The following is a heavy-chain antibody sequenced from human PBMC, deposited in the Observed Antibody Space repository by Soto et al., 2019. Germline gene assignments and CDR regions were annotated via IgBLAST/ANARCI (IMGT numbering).Heavy chain of an antibody. CDR2: MNPNSGNV. CDR3: ARVYSNYGYYGMDV. V-gene: IGHV1-8*01. Sequence: QVQLVQSGAEVKKPGASVKVSCKASGYTFTNHDINWVRQATGQGLEWMGWMNPNSGNVGYAQKFQGRVTMTRNTAISTAYMELSSLRYEDTAVYYWARVYSNYGYYGMDVWGQGTTVTVSS. D-gene: IGHD4-4*01. J-gene: IGHJ6*02. CDR1: GYTFTNHD.